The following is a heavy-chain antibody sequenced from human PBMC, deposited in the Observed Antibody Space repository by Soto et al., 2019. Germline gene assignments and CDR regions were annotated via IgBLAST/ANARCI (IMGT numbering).Heavy chain of an antibody. D-gene: IGHD2-21*02. CDR2: ISGTTDTI. V-gene: IGHV3-48*02. CDR3: VRQRGVMTDFAYFDS. CDR1: GFTFKTFV. Sequence: GGSLRLSCAASGFTFKTFVMNWVRQAPGKGLEWVSYISGTTDTINFADSVRGRFTIPRDNAKNSMFLQMDSLRDADTAVYYCVRQRGVMTDFAYFDSWGQGTLVTVSS. J-gene: IGHJ4*02.